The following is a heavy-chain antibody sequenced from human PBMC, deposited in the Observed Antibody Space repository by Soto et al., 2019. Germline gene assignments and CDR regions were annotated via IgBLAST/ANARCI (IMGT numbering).Heavy chain of an antibody. D-gene: IGHD4-17*01. CDR2: ISNSGVST. CDR1: GFTFSTYA. V-gene: IGHV3-23*01. CDR3: AHPRGYGVFDAYDI. Sequence: PGGPLRLSCAASGFTFSTYAMSWVRQAPGKGLEWVSAISNSGVSTYYTDSVKGRFTISRDNSINRLYMQMNSLRTEDTAVYYCAHPRGYGVFDAYDIWGQGTMVTVSS. J-gene: IGHJ3*02.